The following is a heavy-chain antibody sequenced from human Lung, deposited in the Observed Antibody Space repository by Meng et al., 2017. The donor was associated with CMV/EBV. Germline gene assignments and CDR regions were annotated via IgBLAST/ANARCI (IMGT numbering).Heavy chain of an antibody. V-gene: IGHV1-18*01. D-gene: IGHD2-15*01. CDR3: ARVYCSDGSCYSPFDY. CDR2: INSYSGHT. CDR1: GYTFSDYG. Sequence: ASVKVSCKASGYTFSDYGIGWVRQAPGQGLEWMGWINSYSGHTNYAQKLQGRVTMTTDTSTSSAYMEMGGLRSDDTAVYYCARVYCSDGSCYSPFDYWGQGXLVTVSS. J-gene: IGHJ4*02.